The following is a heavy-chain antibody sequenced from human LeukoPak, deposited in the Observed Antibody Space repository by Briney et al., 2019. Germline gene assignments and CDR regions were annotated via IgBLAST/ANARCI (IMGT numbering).Heavy chain of an antibody. D-gene: IGHD2-8*01. CDR2: INPSGGST. CDR1: GYTFTSYY. CDR3: AKDDREFYCTNGVCSFDY. V-gene: IGHV1-46*01. Sequence: ASVKVSCKASGYTFTSYYMHWVRQAPGQGLEWMGIINPSGGSTSYAQKFQGRVTMTRDTSTSTVYMELSSLRSEDTAVYYCAKDDREFYCTNGVCSFDYWGQGTLVTVSS. J-gene: IGHJ4*02.